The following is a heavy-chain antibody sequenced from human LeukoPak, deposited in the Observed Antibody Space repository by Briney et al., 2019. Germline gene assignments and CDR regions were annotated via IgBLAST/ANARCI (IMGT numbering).Heavy chain of an antibody. D-gene: IGHD4-11*01. CDR3: AKDANSDYPISYYHY. CDR2: IWYNRSNK. CDR1: GVTFSSYG. J-gene: IGHJ4*02. V-gene: IGHV3-33*06. Sequence: VGCLRVSCAAPGVTFSSYGMHWGRQTLGKGLWWGAVIWYNRSNKYYADSVKGRFTISRDNSKNKLYLQMNSQRTDDTAVYSSAKDANSDYPISYYHYWGQRTLVTVSS.